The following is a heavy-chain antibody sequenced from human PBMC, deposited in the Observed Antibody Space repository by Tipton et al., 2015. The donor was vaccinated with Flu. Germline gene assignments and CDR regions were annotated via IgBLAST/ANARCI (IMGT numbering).Heavy chain of an antibody. CDR1: GYTFTGYY. Sequence: QSGAEVKKPGASVKVSCKASGYTFTGYYMHWVRQAPGQGLEWMGWINPNSGGTNYAQKFQGRVTMTRDTSISTAYMELSRLRSDDTAVYYCARGGFNSSSWPLPFYYYYMDVWGKGTTVTVSS. V-gene: IGHV1-2*02. J-gene: IGHJ6*03. D-gene: IGHD6-13*01. CDR3: ARGGFNSSSWPLPFYYYYMDV. CDR2: INPNSGGT.